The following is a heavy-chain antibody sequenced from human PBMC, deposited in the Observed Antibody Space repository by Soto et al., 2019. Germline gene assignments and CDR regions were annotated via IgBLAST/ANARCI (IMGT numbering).Heavy chain of an antibody. V-gene: IGHV3-33*01. Sequence: GGSLRLSCAASGFTFSSYGMHWVRQAPGKGLEWVAVIWYDGSNKYYADSVKGRFTISRDNSKNTLYLQMNNLRAEDTAVYYCAIDYGSVLRYFDWLFFDYWGQGTLVTVSS. D-gene: IGHD3-9*01. CDR3: AIDYGSVLRYFDWLFFDY. J-gene: IGHJ4*02. CDR1: GFTFSSYG. CDR2: IWYDGSNK.